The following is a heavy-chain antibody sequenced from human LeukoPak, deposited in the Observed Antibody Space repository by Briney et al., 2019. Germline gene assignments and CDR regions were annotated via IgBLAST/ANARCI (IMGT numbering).Heavy chain of an antibody. CDR1: GFTVRTYP. Sequence: PGGSLRLSCAASGFTVRTYPMSWVRQAPGKGLEWVANINQGGSETYYVDSVKGRFTISRDNAKNSLYLQMNSLRAEDTAVYYCARGGLYHYSGTSGDYWGQGTLVTVSS. CDR2: INQGGSET. V-gene: IGHV3-7*01. D-gene: IGHD1-26*01. CDR3: ARGGLYHYSGTSGDY. J-gene: IGHJ4*02.